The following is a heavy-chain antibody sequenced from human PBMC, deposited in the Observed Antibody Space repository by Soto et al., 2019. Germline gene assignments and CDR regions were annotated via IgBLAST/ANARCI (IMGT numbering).Heavy chain of an antibody. D-gene: IGHD3-10*01. CDR2: IYHSGST. V-gene: IGHV4-30-2*01. J-gene: IGHJ4*02. CDR1: GGSISSGGYS. Sequence: SETLSLTCAVSGGSISSGGYSWSWIRQPPGKGLEWIGYIYHSGSTYYNPSLKSRVTISVDRSKNQFSLKLSSVTAADTAVYYCARGLGFYAGIKSFDYWGQGTLVTVSS. CDR3: ARGLGFYAGIKSFDY.